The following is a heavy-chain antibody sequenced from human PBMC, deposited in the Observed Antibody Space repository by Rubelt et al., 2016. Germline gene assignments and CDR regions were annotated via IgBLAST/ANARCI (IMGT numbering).Heavy chain of an antibody. D-gene: IGHD1-1*01. CDR3: ARHGVGPTGNWYWYFDL. V-gene: IGHV4-39*01. CDR1: GGSVSSTNYY. J-gene: IGHJ2*01. CDR2: TDYSGTT. Sequence: QLQLQQSGPGLVKPSETLSLTCTVSGGSVSSTNYYWGWLRQPAGKGLEWIGTTDYSGTTYYNPSLKSRVTMSVDTARNQCSLELRSMRATDTAVYYCARHGVGPTGNWYWYFDLCGRGTLVTVSS.